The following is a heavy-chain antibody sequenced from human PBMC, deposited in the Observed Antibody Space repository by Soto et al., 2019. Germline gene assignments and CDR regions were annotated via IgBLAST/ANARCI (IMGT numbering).Heavy chain of an antibody. CDR2: VSGGSGATT. CDR3: AKVADYYMDV. CDR1: GFTFRSYA. V-gene: IGHV3-23*01. D-gene: IGHD2-15*01. Sequence: GGSLRLSCAASGFTFRSYAXRWVXQAPGKGLEWVSAVSGGSGATTYYAESVEGRFTISRDNSKNTVYLQMNSLRAEDTAVYYCAKVADYYMDVWGKGTTVTVSS. J-gene: IGHJ6*03.